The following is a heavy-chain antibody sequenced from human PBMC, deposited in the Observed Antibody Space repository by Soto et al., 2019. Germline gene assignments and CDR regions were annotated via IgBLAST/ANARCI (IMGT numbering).Heavy chain of an antibody. CDR1: GFTFSSYE. CDR3: ARDLGGSKWRVQPYYYGMDV. J-gene: IGHJ6*02. D-gene: IGHD3-16*01. Sequence: PGGSLRLSCAASGFTFSSYEMNWVRQAPGKGLEWVSYISSSGSTIYYADSVKGRFTISRDNAKNSLYLQMNSLRAEDTAVYYCARDLGGSKWRVQPYYYGMDVWGQGTTVTVSS. V-gene: IGHV3-48*03. CDR2: ISSSGSTI.